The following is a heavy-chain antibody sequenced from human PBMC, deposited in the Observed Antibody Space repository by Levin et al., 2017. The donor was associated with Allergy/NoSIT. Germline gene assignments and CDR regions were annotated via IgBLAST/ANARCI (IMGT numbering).Heavy chain of an antibody. CDR2: INSDGSST. Sequence: GESLKISCAASGFTFSSYWMHWVRQAPGKGLVWVSRINSDGSSTSYADSVKGRFTISRDNAKNTLYLQMNSLRAEDTAVYYCARGPRAHYYYYYGMDVWGQGTTVTVSS. CDR1: GFTFSSYW. V-gene: IGHV3-74*01. CDR3: ARGPRAHYYYYYGMDV. D-gene: IGHD5-24*01. J-gene: IGHJ6*02.